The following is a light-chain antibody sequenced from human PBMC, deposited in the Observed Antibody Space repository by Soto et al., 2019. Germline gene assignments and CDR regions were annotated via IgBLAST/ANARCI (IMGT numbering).Light chain of an antibody. CDR2: GAS. J-gene: IGKJ4*01. Sequence: EIVMTQSPAHLSVSLGERATLTCRASQSVRSHLAWYQQKPGHAPRLLIYGASTRAIGIPARFSGSRSGTEFTHTFISLQAADFAVYYCQQYNNWPLLTFGGWTKLEIK. V-gene: IGKV3-15*01. CDR1: QSVRSH. CDR3: QQYNNWPLLT.